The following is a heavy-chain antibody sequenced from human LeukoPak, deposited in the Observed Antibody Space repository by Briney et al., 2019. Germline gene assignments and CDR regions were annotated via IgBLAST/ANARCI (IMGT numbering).Heavy chain of an antibody. CDR2: IIPILGIA. CDR3: AREYLRGSYFDY. V-gene: IGHV1-69*04. Sequence: ASVKVSCKASGGTFSSYVISWVRQAPGQGLEWMGRIIPILGIANYAQKFQGRVTITADKSTSTAYMELSSLRSEDTAVYYCAREYLRGSYFDYWGQGTLVTVSS. D-gene: IGHD1-26*01. CDR1: GGTFSSYV. J-gene: IGHJ4*02.